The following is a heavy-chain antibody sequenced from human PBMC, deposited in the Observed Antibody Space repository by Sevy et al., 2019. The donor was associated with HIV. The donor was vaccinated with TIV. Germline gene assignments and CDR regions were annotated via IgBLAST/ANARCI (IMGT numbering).Heavy chain of an antibody. V-gene: IGHV3-30*09. CDR2: VSYDGRDK. Sequence: GRSLRLSCVDSGFTFHSHAMHWVRQAPGKGLEWVAAVSYDGRDKYYTDSVNGRFVISRDNSKKTLYLQMNSLRLEDTAVYHCARDRGAPPTAILYYFYSWGQGALVTVSS. D-gene: IGHD5-18*01. CDR3: ARDRGAPPTAILYYFYS. CDR1: GFTFHSHA. J-gene: IGHJ4*02.